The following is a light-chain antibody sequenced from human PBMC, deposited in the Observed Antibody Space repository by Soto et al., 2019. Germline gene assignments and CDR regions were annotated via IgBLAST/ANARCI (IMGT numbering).Light chain of an antibody. J-gene: IGKJ4*01. CDR3: HQYYSSPTT. V-gene: IGKV3-20*01. CDR1: QTVSSGF. Sequence: EIVLTQSPGTLSVSPGERATVSCRASQTVSSGFLAWYRQKVGQAPRLLIYGASTRATGIPDRFSGSGSGTDFTLTIDRLEPEDFAVYYCHQYYSSPTTFGGGTKVDIK. CDR2: GAS.